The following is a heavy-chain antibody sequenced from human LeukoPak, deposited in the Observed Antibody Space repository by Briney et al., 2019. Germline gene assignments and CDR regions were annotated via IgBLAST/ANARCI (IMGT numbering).Heavy chain of an antibody. D-gene: IGHD2-2*01. Sequence: PSQTLSLTRAVSVGSISSGVYSWSWIRQPPGKGLECIGYIYHSGSTYYNPSLKSRVTISVDRSKNQISLKLSSVTAADTAVYYCARAGYCSSTSCYGGDWFDPWGQGTLVTVSS. CDR2: IYHSGST. CDR3: ARAGYCSSTSCYGGDWFDP. CDR1: VGSISSGVYS. J-gene: IGHJ5*02. V-gene: IGHV4-30-2*01.